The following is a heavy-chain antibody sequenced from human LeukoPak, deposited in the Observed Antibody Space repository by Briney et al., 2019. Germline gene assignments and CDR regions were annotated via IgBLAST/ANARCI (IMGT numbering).Heavy chain of an antibody. CDR2: ISDSGVST. J-gene: IGHJ4*02. CDR3: AKGYCSSTFGCSEGF. V-gene: IGHV3-23*01. D-gene: IGHD2-2*01. Sequence: GGSLRLSCVASGFTFGSYAMNWVRQAPGKGLEWVSSISDSGVSTYYADSAKGRFTIPRDNSKNTLYLLMNSLRGDDTAAYYCAKGYCSSTFGCSEGFWGQGTLVTVSS. CDR1: GFTFGSYA.